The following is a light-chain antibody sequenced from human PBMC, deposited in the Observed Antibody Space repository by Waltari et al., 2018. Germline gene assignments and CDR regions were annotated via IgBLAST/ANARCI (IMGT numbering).Light chain of an antibody. J-gene: IGLJ3*02. CDR1: SGDVGFYNY. CDR3: NSYTGSSSWV. V-gene: IGLV2-14*03. Sequence: QSALTQPRSVSGSPGQSVTISCTGTSGDVGFYNYVSWYQQYPGKAPKLIIYDVFQRPSGVSNRFSGSKSGNTASLTISGLQTEDEGDYYCNSYTGSSSWVFGGGTKLTVL. CDR2: DVF.